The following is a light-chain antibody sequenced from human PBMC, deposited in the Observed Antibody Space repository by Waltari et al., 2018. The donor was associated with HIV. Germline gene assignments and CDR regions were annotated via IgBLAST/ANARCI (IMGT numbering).Light chain of an antibody. J-gene: IGKJ2*01. V-gene: IGKV4-1*01. Sequence: DIVMNQSPDSLALSLGARATTNCKSSQSVLSTSNNKHYLAWYQQKPGQPPKLLIYWASTRESGVPDRFSGSGSGTDFTLTISSLQAEDVAVYYCQQYYSTPDTFGQGTKLEIK. CDR2: WAS. CDR1: QSVLSTSNNKHY. CDR3: QQYYSTPDT.